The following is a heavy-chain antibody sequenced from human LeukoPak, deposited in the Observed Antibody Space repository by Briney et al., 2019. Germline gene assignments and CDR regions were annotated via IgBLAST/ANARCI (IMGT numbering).Heavy chain of an antibody. V-gene: IGHV3-30*04. Sequence: GGSLRLSCAASGFTFSSYAMHWVRQAPGKGLEWVAVISYDGSNKYYADSVKGRFTISRDNSKNTLYLQMNSLRAEDTAVYYCAREYYGGVDNWGQGTLVTVSS. J-gene: IGHJ4*02. D-gene: IGHD3-10*01. CDR3: AREYYGGVDN. CDR1: GFTFSSYA. CDR2: ISYDGSNK.